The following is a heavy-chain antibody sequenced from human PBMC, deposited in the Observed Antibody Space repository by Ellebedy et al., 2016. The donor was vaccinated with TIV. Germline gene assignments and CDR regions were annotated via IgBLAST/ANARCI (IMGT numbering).Heavy chain of an antibody. V-gene: IGHV5-51*01. CDR1: GYSFTRYW. Sequence: GGSLRLXXKASGYSFTRYWIGWVRRMPGTGLEWMGIIYPSDSDTRYSPSFQGQVTISADKSIGTAYLQWSSLKASDTAIYYCARQTGDQLSSFDIWGQGTTVTVSS. CDR3: ARQTGDQLSSFDI. J-gene: IGHJ3*02. D-gene: IGHD2-21*01. CDR2: IYPSDSDT.